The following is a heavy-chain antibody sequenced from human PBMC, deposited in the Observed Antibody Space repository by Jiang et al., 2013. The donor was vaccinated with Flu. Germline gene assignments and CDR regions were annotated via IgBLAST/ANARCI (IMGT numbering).Heavy chain of an antibody. CDR3: ANQGSGSQGDI. V-gene: IGHV3-30*18. J-gene: IGHJ3*02. CDR1: GFTFSSYG. CDR2: ISYDGSNK. D-gene: IGHD1-26*01. Sequence: GVVQPGRSLRLSCAASGFTFSSYGMHWVRQAPGKGLEWVAVISYDGSNKYYADSVKGRFTISADKSISTAYLQWSSLKASDTAMYYCANQGSGSQGDIWGQGTMVTVSS.